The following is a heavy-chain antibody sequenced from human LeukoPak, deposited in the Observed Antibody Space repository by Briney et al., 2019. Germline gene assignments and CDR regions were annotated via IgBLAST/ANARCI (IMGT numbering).Heavy chain of an antibody. Sequence: ASVKVSCKVSGYTFTSYYMHWVRQAPGQGLEWMGIINPSGGSTSYAQKFQGRVTMTRDMSTSTVYMELSSLRSEDTAVYYCARRNYDILTGYYTSGYYYYMDVWGKGTTVTVSS. CDR1: GYTFTSYY. V-gene: IGHV1-46*01. D-gene: IGHD3-9*01. CDR3: ARRNYDILTGYYTSGYYYYMDV. CDR2: INPSGGST. J-gene: IGHJ6*03.